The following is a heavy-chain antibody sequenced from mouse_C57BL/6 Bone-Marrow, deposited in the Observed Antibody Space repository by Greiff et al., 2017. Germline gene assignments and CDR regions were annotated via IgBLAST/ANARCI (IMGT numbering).Heavy chain of an antibody. CDR3: ALYGNYFDY. J-gene: IGHJ2*01. CDR1: GYTFTDYE. V-gene: IGHV1-15*01. D-gene: IGHD2-1*01. CDR2: IDPETGGT. Sequence: QVQLQQSGAELVRPGASVTLSCKASGYTFTDYEMHWVKQTPVHGLEWIGAIDPETGGTAYNQKFKGKAILTADKSSSTAYMQLSSLTSEDSAVYYCALYGNYFDYWGQGTTLTVSS.